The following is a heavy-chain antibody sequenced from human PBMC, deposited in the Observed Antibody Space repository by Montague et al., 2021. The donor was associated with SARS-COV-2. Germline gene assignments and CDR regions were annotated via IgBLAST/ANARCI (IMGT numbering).Heavy chain of an antibody. Sequence: SETLSLTCAVSGASMSTSNWWSWVRQPPGKGLEWIGEISHSGNANYNPSLKSRVTILIEKSKNQFPLNLTSVTAADTAMYYCTRVVAVAGSDYWGQGILVTVSS. J-gene: IGHJ4*02. CDR3: TRVVAVAGSDY. D-gene: IGHD6-19*01. CDR1: GASMSTSNW. CDR2: ISHSGNA. V-gene: IGHV4-4*02.